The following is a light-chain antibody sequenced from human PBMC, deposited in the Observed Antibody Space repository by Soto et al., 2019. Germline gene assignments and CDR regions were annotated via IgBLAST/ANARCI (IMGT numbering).Light chain of an antibody. V-gene: IGKV3D-20*02. CDR3: HHRSNWL. CDR1: RSVTSDC. J-gene: IGKJ3*01. Sequence: EIVLTQSPGTLSVSPGERATLSCRASRSVTSDCLAWYRQRPGQAPRLLVYGASTRATGTPDRISGSGSGTDFTLTISRLEPEDFAVYYCHHRSNWLFGPGTKVDIK. CDR2: GAS.